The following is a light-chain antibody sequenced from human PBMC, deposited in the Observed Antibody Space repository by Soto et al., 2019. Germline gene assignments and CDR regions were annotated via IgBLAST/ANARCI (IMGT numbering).Light chain of an antibody. CDR2: ADS. J-gene: IGLJ1*01. V-gene: IGLV3-21*02. CDR1: NIGSNS. Sequence: SYELTQPPSVSVAPGQTAIVTCDGNNIGSNSVNWYQQKPGRAPVLVVYADSDRPSGVPERFSGSNSGNTATLTISRVEAGDEADYYCQVWDSSTDDLYVFGPGTKV. CDR3: QVWDSSTDDLYV.